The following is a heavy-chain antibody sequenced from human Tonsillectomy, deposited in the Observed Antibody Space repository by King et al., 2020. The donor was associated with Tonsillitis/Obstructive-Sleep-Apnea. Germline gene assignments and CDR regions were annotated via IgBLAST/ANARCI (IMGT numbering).Heavy chain of an antibody. CDR2: ISSSSSDI. D-gene: IGHD3-3*01. Sequence: VQLVESGGGLVKPGGSLRLSCAASGFTFSTFTLNWVRQAPGKGLEWVSSISSSSSDIYYADSLKGRFTISRDNAKNSLYLQMNSLRAEDTAVYYCARDFWSGYYDFIDYWGQGTLVIVSS. CDR1: GFTFSTFT. CDR3: ARDFWSGYYDFIDY. J-gene: IGHJ4*02. V-gene: IGHV3-21*01.